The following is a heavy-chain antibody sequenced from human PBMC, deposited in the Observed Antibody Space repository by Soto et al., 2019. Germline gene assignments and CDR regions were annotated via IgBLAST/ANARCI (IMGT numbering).Heavy chain of an antibody. Sequence: EVQLLESGGGLVQPGGSLRLSCAASGFTFSSYAMSWVRQAPGKGLEWVSAISGSGGSTYYAGSVKGRFTISRDNSKNTLSLQMNSLRAEETAVYYCAKDGEVNGPVGWFDPWGQGTLVTVSS. CDR1: GFTFSSYA. V-gene: IGHV3-23*01. CDR3: AKDGEVNGPVGWFDP. J-gene: IGHJ5*02. CDR2: ISGSGGST. D-gene: IGHD4-17*01.